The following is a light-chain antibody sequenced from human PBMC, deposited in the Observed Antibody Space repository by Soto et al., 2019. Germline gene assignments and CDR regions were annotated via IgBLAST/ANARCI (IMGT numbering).Light chain of an antibody. CDR3: QQYNNWWT. J-gene: IGKJ4*02. CDR1: QSVNRN. CDR2: AAS. Sequence: EIVMTQSPATLSVSPGERATLSCRASQSVNRNLAWYQQKPGQAPRLLIYAASTRATGIPARFSGSGSETEFTLTISSLQSEDFAIYYCQQYNNWWTLGGGTRG. V-gene: IGKV3-15*01.